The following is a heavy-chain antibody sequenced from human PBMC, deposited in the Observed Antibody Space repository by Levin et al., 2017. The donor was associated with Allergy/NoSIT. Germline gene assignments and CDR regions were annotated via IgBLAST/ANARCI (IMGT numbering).Heavy chain of an antibody. J-gene: IGHJ4*02. CDR2: IYYSGST. Sequence: MSSETLSLTCTVSGGSISSSSYYWGWIRQPPGTGLEWIGSIYYSGSTYYNPSLKSRVTISVDTSKNQFSLKLSSVTAADTAVYYCARRLILDYGDYFDYWGQGTLVTVSS. D-gene: IGHD4-17*01. CDR1: GGSISSSSYY. V-gene: IGHV4-39*01. CDR3: ARRLILDYGDYFDY.